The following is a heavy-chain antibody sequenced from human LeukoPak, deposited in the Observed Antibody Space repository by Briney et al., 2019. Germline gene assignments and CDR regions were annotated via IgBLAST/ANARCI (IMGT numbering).Heavy chain of an antibody. CDR1: GGSISSGGYY. J-gene: IGHJ4*02. CDR3: ARDVGSSWHYFDY. CDR2: IYYSGST. D-gene: IGHD6-13*01. V-gene: IGHV4-31*03. Sequence: SQTLSLTCTVSGGSISSGGYYWSWIRQHPGKGLEWIGYIYYSGSTYYNPSLKSRVTISVDTSKNQFSLKLSSVTAADTAVYYCARDVGSSWHYFDYWGQGTLVTVSS.